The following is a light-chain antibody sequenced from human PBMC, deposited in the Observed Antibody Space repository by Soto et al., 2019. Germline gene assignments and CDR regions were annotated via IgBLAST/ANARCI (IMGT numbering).Light chain of an antibody. Sequence: DIVMTQSPDSLSVSLGERATVNCKSSQSVLYTSSNKNYLAWYQQKPGQPPKLLIYWASTRESGVPDRFSGSGSGTDFTLTISSLQAEDVAIYYCQQYYGIPFPFGPGTKVDIK. CDR2: WAS. V-gene: IGKV4-1*01. CDR1: QSVLYTSSNKNY. J-gene: IGKJ3*01. CDR3: QQYYGIPFP.